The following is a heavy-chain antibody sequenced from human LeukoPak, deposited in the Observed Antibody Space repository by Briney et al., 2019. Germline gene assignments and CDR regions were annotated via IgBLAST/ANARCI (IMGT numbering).Heavy chain of an antibody. D-gene: IGHD3-22*01. V-gene: IGHV4-34*01. J-gene: IGHJ4*02. Sequence: SETLSLTCAVYGGSFSGYYWSWIRQPPGKGLEWIGEINHSGSTNYNPSLKSRVTISVDTSKNQFSLKLSSVTAADTAVYYCARGLRDSSGPYAFDIWGQGTLVTVSS. CDR3: ARGLRDSSGPYAFDI. CDR1: GGSFSGYY. CDR2: INHSGST.